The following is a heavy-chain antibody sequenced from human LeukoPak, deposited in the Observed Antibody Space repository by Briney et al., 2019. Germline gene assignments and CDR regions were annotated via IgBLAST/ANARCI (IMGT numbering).Heavy chain of an antibody. V-gene: IGHV3-23*01. Sequence: PGGSLRLSCAASGFTFSNIAMSWVRQAPGKGLEWVSTINENGGDTYYADSVRGRFTISRDNSRNRLYLQVNSLGAEDTARHYCAKLGWLQNSDIFTIWGQGTRVTVSS. CDR3: AKLGWLQNSDIFTI. D-gene: IGHD5-24*01. J-gene: IGHJ3*02. CDR2: INENGGDT. CDR1: GFTFSNIA.